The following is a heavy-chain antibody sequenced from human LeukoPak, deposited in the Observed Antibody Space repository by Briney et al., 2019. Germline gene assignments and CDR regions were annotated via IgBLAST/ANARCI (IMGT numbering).Heavy chain of an antibody. D-gene: IGHD3-3*01. CDR3: ARRITIFGVVIIGRWFDP. Sequence: PSETLSLTCAVYSGSFSGYYWSWIRQPPGKGLEWIGEINHSGSTNYNPSLKSRVTISVDTSKNQFSLKLSSVTAADTAVYYCARRITIFGVVIIGRWFDPWGQGTLVTVSS. CDR1: SGSFSGYY. CDR2: INHSGST. J-gene: IGHJ5*02. V-gene: IGHV4-34*01.